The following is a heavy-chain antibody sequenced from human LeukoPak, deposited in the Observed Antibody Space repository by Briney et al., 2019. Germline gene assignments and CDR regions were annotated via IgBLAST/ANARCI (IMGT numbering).Heavy chain of an antibody. CDR2: INHSGST. CDR3: ARASPLLDRRFDY. Sequence: PSETLSLTCAVYGGSFSGYYWSWIRQPPGKGLEWIGEINHSGSTNYNPSLKSRVTISVDTSKNQFSLKLSSVTAADTAVYYCARASPLLDRRFDYWGQGTLVTVSS. D-gene: IGHD2-2*03. J-gene: IGHJ4*02. V-gene: IGHV4-34*01. CDR1: GGSFSGYY.